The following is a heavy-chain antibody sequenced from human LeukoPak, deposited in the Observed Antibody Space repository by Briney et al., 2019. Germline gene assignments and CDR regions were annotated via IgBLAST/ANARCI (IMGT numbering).Heavy chain of an antibody. Sequence: SETLSLTCTVSGGSLSSYYWRWIPQPAGKGLEWIGRIYTSGSTNYNPSLKSRVTMSVDTSKNQFSLMLSSVTAADTAVYCCASSPFTFGGVIVWTFDYWGQGTLVTVSS. CDR2: IYTSGST. J-gene: IGHJ4*02. D-gene: IGHD3-16*02. CDR3: ASSPFTFGGVIVWTFDY. CDR1: GGSLSSYY. V-gene: IGHV4-4*07.